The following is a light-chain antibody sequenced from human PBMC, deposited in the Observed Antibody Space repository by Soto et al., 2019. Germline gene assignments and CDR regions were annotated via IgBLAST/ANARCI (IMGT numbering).Light chain of an antibody. CDR1: QSVSRY. V-gene: IGKV3-11*01. CDR2: DAS. CDR3: QQRSNWPPEVT. Sequence: IVLTQSPATLSLSLGERATLSCRASQSVSRYVAWYQQKPGQAPRLLIYDASKRATGIPVRFSGSGSGTDFTLTISSLDPEHSAIYYCQQRSNWPPEVTFGGGTKVDIK. J-gene: IGKJ4*01.